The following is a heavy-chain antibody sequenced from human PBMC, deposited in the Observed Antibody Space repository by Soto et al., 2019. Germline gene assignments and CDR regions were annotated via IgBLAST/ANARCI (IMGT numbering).Heavy chain of an antibody. CDR2: ISYDGSNK. J-gene: IGHJ4*02. CDR3: AQWYDSGVTYY. Sequence: QVQLVESGGGVVQPGRSLRLSCAASGFTFSSYGMHWVRQAPGKGLEWVAVISYDGSNKYYADSVKGRFTISRDNSKNTLHLQMNSLRAEDTAVYYCAQWYDSGVTYYWGQGTLVTVSS. D-gene: IGHD3-22*01. V-gene: IGHV3-30*03. CDR1: GFTFSSYG.